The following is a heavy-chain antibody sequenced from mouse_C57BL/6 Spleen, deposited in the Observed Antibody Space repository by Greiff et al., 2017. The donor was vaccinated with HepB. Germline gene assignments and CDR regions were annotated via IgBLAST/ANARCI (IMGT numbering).Heavy chain of an antibody. CDR3: ARSVIRYGSSWGYAMDY. D-gene: IGHD1-1*01. V-gene: IGHV1-53*01. CDR1: GYTFTSYW. CDR2: INPSNGGT. J-gene: IGHJ4*01. Sequence: QVQLKQPGTELVKPGASVKLSCKASGYTFTSYWMHWVKQRPGQGLEWIGNINPSNGGTNYNEKFKSKATLTVDKSSSTAYMQLSSLTSEDSAVYYCARSVIRYGSSWGYAMDYWGQGTSVTVSS.